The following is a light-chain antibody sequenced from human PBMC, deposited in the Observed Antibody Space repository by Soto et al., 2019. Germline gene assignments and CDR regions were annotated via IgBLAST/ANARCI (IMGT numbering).Light chain of an antibody. CDR3: TSYGGRDNLM. CDR2: EVS. Sequence: QSVLIQPASVSGSPGQSITISCTGTSSDVGGSNYVSWYQHHPHRAPKLLIYEVSYRPSGVSNRFSGSKSGNTASLTISGLQAEDEDDYYCTSYGGRDNLMFGGGTKLTVL. CDR1: SSDVGGSNY. V-gene: IGLV2-14*01. J-gene: IGLJ3*02.